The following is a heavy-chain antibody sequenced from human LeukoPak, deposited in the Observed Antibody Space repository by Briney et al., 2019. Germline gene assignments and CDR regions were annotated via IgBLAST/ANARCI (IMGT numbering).Heavy chain of an antibody. CDR2: IYYSGTT. V-gene: IGHV4-59*08. D-gene: IGHD6-6*01. J-gene: IGHJ4*02. CDR1: GGSISTYY. Sequence: SETLSLTCTVSGGSISTYYWNWIRQPPGKGLEWIGYIYYSGTTNYNPSLKSRVSMSVDTSKNQFSLSLNSLTAADSALYYCARGAGAFGSSSYHFDYWGQGILVTVSS. CDR3: ARGAGAFGSSSYHFDY.